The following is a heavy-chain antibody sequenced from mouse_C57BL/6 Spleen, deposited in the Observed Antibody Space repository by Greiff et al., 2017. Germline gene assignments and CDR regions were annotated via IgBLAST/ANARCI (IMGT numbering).Heavy chain of an antibody. CDR1: GFTFSDYY. J-gene: IGHJ1*03. CDR2: INYDGSST. V-gene: IGHV5-16*01. Sequence: EVMLVESEGGLVQPGSSMKLSCTASGFTFSDYYMAWVRQVPEKGLEWVANINYDGSSTYYLDSLKSRFIISRDNAKNILYLQMSSLKSEDTATYYCARDRGSSLDWYFDVWGTGTTVTVSS. CDR3: ARDRGSSLDWYFDV. D-gene: IGHD1-1*01.